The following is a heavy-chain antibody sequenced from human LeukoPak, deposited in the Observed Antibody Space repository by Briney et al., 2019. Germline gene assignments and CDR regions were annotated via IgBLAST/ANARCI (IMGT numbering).Heavy chain of an antibody. CDR1: GVTVTYA. V-gene: IGHV3-23*01. D-gene: IGHD2-21*01. CDR2: NISSGEST. Sequence: WESLRLSCEASGVTVTYAMSWVRQAPGKGREWLSGNISSGESTYYAESVKGRVTISRDNSKNTVYLNMNSLRAEETAVYYCGSPVIRGIDHWGQGTLVTVSS. CDR3: GSPVIRGIDH. J-gene: IGHJ4*02.